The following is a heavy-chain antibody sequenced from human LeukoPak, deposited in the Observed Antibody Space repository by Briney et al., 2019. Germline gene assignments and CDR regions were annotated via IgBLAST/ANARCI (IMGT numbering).Heavy chain of an antibody. D-gene: IGHD3-3*01. J-gene: IGHJ5*02. CDR3: AKLSPTTLYDSRGWFDP. CDR1: GFTFSSYA. V-gene: IGHV3-30*04. CDR2: ISSDGSKK. Sequence: GGSLRLSCEVSGFTFSSYAMHWVRQAPGKGLEWVAVISSDGSKKDYADSVKGRFTISRDNSKNTLYLQMNSLRAEDTAIYYCAKLSPTTLYDSRGWFDPWGQGTLVTVSS.